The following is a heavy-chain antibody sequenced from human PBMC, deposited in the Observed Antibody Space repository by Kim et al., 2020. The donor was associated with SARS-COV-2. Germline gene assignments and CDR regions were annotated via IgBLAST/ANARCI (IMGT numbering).Heavy chain of an antibody. CDR1: GFTFSNAW. D-gene: IGHD1-26*01. CDR2: IKSKTDGGTT. J-gene: IGHJ6*02. CDR3: TTGSEKQWELLVDYYYYYGMDV. V-gene: IGHV3-15*01. Sequence: GGSLRLSCAASGFTFSNAWMSWVRQAPGKGLEWVGRIKSKTDGGTTDYAAPVKGRFTISRDDSKNTLYLQMNSLKTEDTAVYYCTTGSEKQWELLVDYYYYYGMDVWGQGTTVTVSS.